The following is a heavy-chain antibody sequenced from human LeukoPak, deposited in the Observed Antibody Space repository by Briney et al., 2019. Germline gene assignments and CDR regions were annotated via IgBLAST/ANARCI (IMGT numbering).Heavy chain of an antibody. Sequence: GGSLRLSCVDSGITFSKYWMSWVRQAPGKGLEWVANIKQDGGEKYYVDSVKGRFTISRDNAKNSLYLQMNSLRAEDTALYYCAKDIGAVAAWEHFDYWGQGTLVTVSS. V-gene: IGHV3-7*03. D-gene: IGHD6-19*01. CDR3: AKDIGAVAAWEHFDY. J-gene: IGHJ4*02. CDR1: GITFSKYW. CDR2: IKQDGGEK.